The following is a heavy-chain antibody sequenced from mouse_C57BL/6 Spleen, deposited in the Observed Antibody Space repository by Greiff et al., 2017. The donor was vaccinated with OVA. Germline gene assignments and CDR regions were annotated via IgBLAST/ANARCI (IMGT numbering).Heavy chain of an antibody. CDR3: TSPPYGYDVFAY. V-gene: IGHV14-4*01. CDR2: IDPENGDT. Sequence: VQLKESGAELVRPGASVKLSCTASGFNIKDDYMHWVKQRPEQGLEWIGWIDPENGDTEYASKFQGKATITADTSSNTAYLQLSSLTSEDTAVYYCTSPPYGYDVFAYWGQGTLVTVSA. CDR1: GFNIKDDY. D-gene: IGHD2-2*01. J-gene: IGHJ3*01.